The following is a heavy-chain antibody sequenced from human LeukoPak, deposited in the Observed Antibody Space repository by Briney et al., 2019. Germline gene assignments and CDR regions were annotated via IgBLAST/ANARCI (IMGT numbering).Heavy chain of an antibody. Sequence: SETLSLTCAVSGGSISSYYWSWIRQPPGKGLEGVGHIYYSGSSNYNPSLKRRVTITVEKSNNQFSLKLSSVTAADEAVYYCSRXGGEDGVDFDYWVQGTLVTVSS. CDR2: IYYSGSS. D-gene: IGHD4-17*01. V-gene: IGHV4-59*08. CDR3: SRXGGEDGVDFDY. J-gene: IGHJ4*02. CDR1: GGSISSYY.